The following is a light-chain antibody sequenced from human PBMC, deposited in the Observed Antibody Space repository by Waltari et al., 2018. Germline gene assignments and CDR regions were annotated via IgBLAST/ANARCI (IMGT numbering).Light chain of an antibody. J-gene: IGLJ3*02. CDR3: AAWDDSLNVWV. V-gene: IGLV1-44*01. Sequence: QSVLTQPPSASGTPGHRVAISCSGTNSNIGNNPVSWYQQLPGTAPKLLIFINNTRPSGVPDRFSASKSGTSASLAISGLQSDDEADYYCAAWDDSLNVWVFGGGTKVTVL. CDR1: NSNIGNNP. CDR2: INN.